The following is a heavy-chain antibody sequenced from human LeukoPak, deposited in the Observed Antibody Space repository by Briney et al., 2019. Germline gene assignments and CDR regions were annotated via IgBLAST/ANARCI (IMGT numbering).Heavy chain of an antibody. J-gene: IGHJ4*02. Sequence: PSETLSLTCTVSGGSISSYYWSWIRQPPGKGLEWIGYIYYSGSTNYNPSLKSRVTISVDTSKNQFSLKLSSVTAADTAVYYCARRAYGDSPNVYWGQGTLVTVSS. CDR2: IYYSGST. D-gene: IGHD4-17*01. V-gene: IGHV4-59*08. CDR1: GGSISSYY. CDR3: ARRAYGDSPNVY.